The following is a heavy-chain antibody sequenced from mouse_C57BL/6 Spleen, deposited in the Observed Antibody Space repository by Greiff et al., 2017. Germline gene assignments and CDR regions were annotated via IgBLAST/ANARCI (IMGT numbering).Heavy chain of an antibody. J-gene: IGHJ4*01. V-gene: IGHV1-15*01. CDR1: GYTFTDYE. Sequence: QVQLKQSGAELVRPGASVTLSCKASGYTFTDYEMHWVKQTPVHGLEWIGAIDPETGGTAYNQKFKGKAILTADKSSSTAYMELRSLTSEDSAVYYCTIYDGYPYAMDYWGQGTSVTVSS. CDR2: IDPETGGT. CDR3: TIYDGYPYAMDY. D-gene: IGHD2-3*01.